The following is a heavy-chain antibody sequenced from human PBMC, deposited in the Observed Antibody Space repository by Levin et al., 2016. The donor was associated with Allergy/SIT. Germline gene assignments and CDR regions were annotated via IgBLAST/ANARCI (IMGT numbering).Heavy chain of an antibody. V-gene: IGHV3-64*02. D-gene: IGHD6-6*01. Sequence: GESLKISCAASGFTFSKYAMYWVRQAPGKGLENVAGIGSNGGSTYHADSLKGRFTVSRDNSKNTLYLQVRSLRAEDMAVYYCARWNSSSRASDYWGQGTLVTVSS. CDR1: GFTFSKYA. J-gene: IGHJ4*02. CDR3: ARWNSSSRASDY. CDR2: IGSNGGST.